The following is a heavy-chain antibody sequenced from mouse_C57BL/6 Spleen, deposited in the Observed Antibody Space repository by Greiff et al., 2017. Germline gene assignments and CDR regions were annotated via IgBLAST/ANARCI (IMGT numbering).Heavy chain of an antibody. D-gene: IGHD2-4*01. CDR3: TRGEVYYDYEGAMDY. CDR2: ISSGGDYI. J-gene: IGHJ4*01. V-gene: IGHV5-9-1*02. Sequence: EVKLVESGEGLVKPGGSLKLSCAASGFTFSSYAMSWVRQTPEKRLEWVAYISSGGDYIYYADTVKGRFTISRDNARNTLYLQMSSLKSEDTAMYYCTRGEVYYDYEGAMDYWGQGTSVTVSS. CDR1: GFTFSSYA.